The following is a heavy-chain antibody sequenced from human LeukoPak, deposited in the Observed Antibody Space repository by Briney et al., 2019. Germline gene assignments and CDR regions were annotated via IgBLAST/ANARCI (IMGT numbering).Heavy chain of an antibody. J-gene: IGHJ6*02. V-gene: IGHV1-2*02. CDR2: INPNSGGT. Sequence: ASVKVSCKASGYTFTGYYMHWVRQAPGQGLEWMGWINPNSGGTNYAQKFKGRVTMTRDTSISTAYMELSRLRSDDTAVYYCARPDSYYYYYGMEVWGQGTTVTVSS. CDR3: ARPDSYYYYYGMEV. D-gene: IGHD2-21*01. CDR1: GYTFTGYY.